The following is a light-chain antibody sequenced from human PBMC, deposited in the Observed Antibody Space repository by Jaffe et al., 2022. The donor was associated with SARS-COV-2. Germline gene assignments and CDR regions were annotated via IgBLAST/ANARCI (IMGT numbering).Light chain of an antibody. J-gene: IGLJ1*01. CDR1: SSNIGKNY. V-gene: IGLV1-51*01. CDR3: GTWDSSLGACV. Sequence: QSVLTQPPSVSAAPGQKVTISCSGTSSNIGKNYVSWYQQFPGAAPKLLIYDNNERPSGIPARFSGSKSGTSATLGITGLQTGDEADYFCGTWDSSLGACVFGSGTEVSVL. CDR2: DNN.